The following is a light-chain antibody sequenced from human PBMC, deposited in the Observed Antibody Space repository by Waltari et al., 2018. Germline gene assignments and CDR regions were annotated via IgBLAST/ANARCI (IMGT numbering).Light chain of an antibody. Sequence: QSVLTQPPSVSGAPGQRVTISCTGTRSNIGAGYEIHWYPQFPGTAPKLLIYGNNYRPSGVPDRFSGSKSGTSGSLAITGLQAEDEADYYCQCYDTTLDGWVFGGGTRLTVL. J-gene: IGLJ3*02. CDR1: RSNIGAGYE. CDR3: QCYDTTLDGWV. CDR2: GNN. V-gene: IGLV1-40*01.